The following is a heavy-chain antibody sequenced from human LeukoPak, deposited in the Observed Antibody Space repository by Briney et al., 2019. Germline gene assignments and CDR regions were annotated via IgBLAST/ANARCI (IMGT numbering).Heavy chain of an antibody. Sequence: GASVKVSCKASGYSFTNYDINWVRQATGQGLEWMGWMNPKSGDTGYSQKFQGRVFITRDTSINTAYMELSSLGSDDTAVYYCARGPGSGSLRDYYYYYYMDVWGKGTTVTVSS. CDR1: GYSFTNYD. J-gene: IGHJ6*03. CDR3: ARGPGSGSLRDYYYYYYMDV. D-gene: IGHD3-10*01. V-gene: IGHV1-8*03. CDR2: MNPKSGDT.